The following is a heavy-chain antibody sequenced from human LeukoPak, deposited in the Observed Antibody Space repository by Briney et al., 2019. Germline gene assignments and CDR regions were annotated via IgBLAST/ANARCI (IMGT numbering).Heavy chain of an antibody. CDR2: ISSSSSYI. D-gene: IGHD3-22*01. J-gene: IGHJ4*02. CDR1: GFTFSSYS. Sequence: GGSLRFSCAASGFTFSSYSMNWVRQAPGKGLEWVSSISSSSSYIYYADSVKGRFTISRDNAKSSLYLQMNSLRAEDTAVYYCARALYYDSSGYYGYWGQGTLVTVSS. V-gene: IGHV3-21*01. CDR3: ARALYYDSSGYYGY.